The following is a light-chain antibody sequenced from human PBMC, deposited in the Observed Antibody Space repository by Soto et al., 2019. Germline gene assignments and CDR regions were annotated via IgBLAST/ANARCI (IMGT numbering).Light chain of an antibody. Sequence: DIQMTQSPSTLSGSVGDRVTITCRASQTISSWLAWYQQKPGKAPKLLIYKASALKSGVPSRFSGSGSGTEFPLTICSLQPDNFANYYCQHYNSYSEAFGQGAKVEL. CDR3: QHYNSYSEA. V-gene: IGKV1-5*03. CDR2: KAS. CDR1: QTISSW. J-gene: IGKJ1*01.